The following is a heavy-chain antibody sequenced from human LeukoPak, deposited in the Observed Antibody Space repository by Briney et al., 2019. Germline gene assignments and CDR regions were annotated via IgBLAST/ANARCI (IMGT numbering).Heavy chain of an antibody. CDR3: ARSTGPRGGNWFDP. D-gene: IGHD1-1*01. Sequence: ASVKVSCKASGYTFTSYGISWVRQAPGQGLEWMGWISAYNGNTNYAQKLQGRVAMTTDTSTSTAYMELRSLRSDDTAVYYCARSTGPRGGNWFDPWGQGTLVTVSS. CDR2: ISAYNGNT. J-gene: IGHJ5*02. CDR1: GYTFTSYG. V-gene: IGHV1-18*01.